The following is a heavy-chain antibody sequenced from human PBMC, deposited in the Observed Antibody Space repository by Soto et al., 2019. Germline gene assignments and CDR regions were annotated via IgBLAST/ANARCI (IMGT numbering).Heavy chain of an antibody. Sequence: VQLVESGGGVVQPGRSLRLSCAASGFTFSDYAMHWVRQAPGKGLEWVAVVSHDGRNTHYADSVKGRFTISRDSSKNTASLEMTSLRAEDTAGYYCARGGRQWLVTSDFNYWCQGALVTVSS. V-gene: IGHV3-30*03. CDR2: VSHDGRNT. D-gene: IGHD6-19*01. CDR1: GFTFSDYA. CDR3: ARGGRQWLVTSDFNY. J-gene: IGHJ4*02.